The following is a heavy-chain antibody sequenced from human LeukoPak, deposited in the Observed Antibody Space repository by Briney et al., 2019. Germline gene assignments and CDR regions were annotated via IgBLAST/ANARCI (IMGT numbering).Heavy chain of an antibody. Sequence: GGSLRLSCAASGFTFSSYPMHWVRQAPGKGLEWVSGISDSGDRAHYADSVKGRFTISRDNSKNTLYLQMNSLRAEDTAVYFCAKQTTGYSGSGVDYWGQGTLVTVSS. D-gene: IGHD3-10*01. CDR1: GFTFSSYP. CDR3: AKQTTGYSGSGVDY. V-gene: IGHV3-23*01. CDR2: ISDSGDRA. J-gene: IGHJ4*02.